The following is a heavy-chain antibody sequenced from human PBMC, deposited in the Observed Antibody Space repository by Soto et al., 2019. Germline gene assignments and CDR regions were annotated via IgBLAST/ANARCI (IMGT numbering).Heavy chain of an antibody. CDR1: GYSFTSYW. Sequence: GESLKISCKGSGYSFTSYWISWVRQMPGKGLEWMGRIDPSDSYTNYSPSFQGHVTISADKSISTAYLQWSSRKASDTAMYYCASPLNYCSSTSCQGDYYYGMDVWGQGPRSPSP. CDR2: IDPSDSYT. V-gene: IGHV5-10-1*01. CDR3: ASPLNYCSSTSCQGDYYYGMDV. J-gene: IGHJ6*02. D-gene: IGHD2-2*01.